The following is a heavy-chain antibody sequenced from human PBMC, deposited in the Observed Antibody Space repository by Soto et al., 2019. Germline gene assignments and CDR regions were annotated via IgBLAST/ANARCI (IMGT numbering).Heavy chain of an antibody. J-gene: IGHJ4*02. CDR3: ARESRYCSGGSCYFLPGIDY. D-gene: IGHD2-15*01. CDR2: IIPIFGTA. V-gene: IGHV1-69*13. CDR1: GGTFSSYA. Sequence: GASVKVSCKASGGTFSSYAISWVRQAPGKGLEWMGGIIPIFGTANSAQKFQGRVTITADESTSTAYMELSSLRSEDTAVYYCARESRYCSGGSCYFLPGIDYWGQGTLVTVSS.